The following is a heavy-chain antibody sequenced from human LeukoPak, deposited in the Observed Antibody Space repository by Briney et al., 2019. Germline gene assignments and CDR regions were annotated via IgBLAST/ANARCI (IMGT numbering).Heavy chain of an antibody. CDR3: ARDVYRSYGMDV. CDR1: GFTFSSSA. D-gene: IGHD1-14*01. J-gene: IGHJ6*02. CDR2: ISNNGGYT. Sequence: PGGSLRLSCAASGFTFSSSAMSWVRQAPGKGLEWVSAISNNGGYTYYADSVQGRFTISRDNSKSTLCLQMNSLRAEDTAVYYCARDVYRSYGMDVWGQGTTVTVSS. V-gene: IGHV3-23*01.